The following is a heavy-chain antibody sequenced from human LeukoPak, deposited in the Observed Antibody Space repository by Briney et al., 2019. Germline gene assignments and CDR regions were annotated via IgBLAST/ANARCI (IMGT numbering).Heavy chain of an antibody. CDR3: ARTSDGY. CDR2: IYSGGST. D-gene: IGHD4-17*01. V-gene: IGHV3-53*01. CDR1: GFTVSSHY. J-gene: IGHJ4*02. Sequence: PGGSLRLSCAASGFTVSSHYMDWVRQAPGKGLEWVSVIYSGGSTYYAGSVKGRFTISRDNSKNTLYFQMNSLRDEDTAVYYCARTSDGYWGQGTLVTVSS.